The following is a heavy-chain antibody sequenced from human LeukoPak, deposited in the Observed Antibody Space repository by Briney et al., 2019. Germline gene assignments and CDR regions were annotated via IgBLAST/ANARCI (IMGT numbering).Heavy chain of an antibody. D-gene: IGHD2-21*01. CDR1: GFTFSSYS. CDR3: AKYCGGDCYGMDV. V-gene: IGHV3-48*01. CDR2: ISSSSSTI. J-gene: IGHJ6*02. Sequence: GGSLRLSCAASGFTFSSYSMNWVRQAPGKGLEWVSYISSSSSTIYYADSVKGRFTISRDNAKNSLYLQMNSLRAEDTAVYYCAKYCGGDCYGMDVWGQGTTVTVSS.